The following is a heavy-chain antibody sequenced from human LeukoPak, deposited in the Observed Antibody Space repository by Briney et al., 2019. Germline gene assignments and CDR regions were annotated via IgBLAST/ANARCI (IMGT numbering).Heavy chain of an antibody. CDR2: IYYSGST. D-gene: IGHD5-12*01. J-gene: IGHJ3*02. CDR3: ASLHDRGYEPYDAFDI. V-gene: IGHV4-59*08. Sequence: PSETLSLTCTVSAGSISSYYWSWIRQPPGKGLEWIGYIYYSGSTNYNPSLKSRVTISVDTSKNQFSLKLSSVTAADTAVYYCASLHDRGYEPYDAFDIWGQGTMVTVSS. CDR1: AGSISSYY.